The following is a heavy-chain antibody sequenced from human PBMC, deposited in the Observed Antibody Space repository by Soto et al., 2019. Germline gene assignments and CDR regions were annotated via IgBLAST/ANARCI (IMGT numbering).Heavy chain of an antibody. CDR1: GYNFSSYG. Sequence: QVQLVQSGAEVKKPGASVKVSCKASGYNFSSYGISWVRQAPGQGLEWVGWISTYKGNTDYGQKLQGRVTMTTDTSTSTAYMELRSLRSDDTAVYYCARGRGELRFDPWGQGTLVTVSS. J-gene: IGHJ5*02. CDR3: ARGRGELRFDP. D-gene: IGHD1-7*01. V-gene: IGHV1-18*01. CDR2: ISTYKGNT.